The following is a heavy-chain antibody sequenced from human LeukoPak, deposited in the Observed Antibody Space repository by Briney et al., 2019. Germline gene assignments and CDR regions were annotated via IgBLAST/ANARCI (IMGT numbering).Heavy chain of an antibody. CDR2: IKQDGSEK. D-gene: IGHD3-9*01. J-gene: IGHJ4*02. Sequence: GGSLRLSCAASGFTFSSYWMSWVRQAPGKGLEWVANIKQDGSEKYYVDSVKGRFTISRDSAKNSLYLQMNSLRAEDTAVYYCARVRGYDILTGYYSPYFDYWGQGTLVTVSS. CDR1: GFTFSSYW. V-gene: IGHV3-7*01. CDR3: ARVRGYDILTGYYSPYFDY.